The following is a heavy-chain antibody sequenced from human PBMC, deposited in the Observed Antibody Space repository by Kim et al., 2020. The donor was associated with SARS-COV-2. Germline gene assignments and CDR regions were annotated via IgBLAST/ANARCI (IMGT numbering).Heavy chain of an antibody. CDR3: TTEALGLRYFDWLLLTPYYFDY. Sequence: GGSLRLSCAASGFTFSNAWMSWVRQAPGKGLEWVGRIKSKTEGGTTDYAAPVKGRFTISRDDSKNTLYLQMNSLKTEDTAVYYCTTEALGLRYFDWLLLTPYYFDYWGQGTLVTVSS. D-gene: IGHD3-9*01. CDR1: GFTFSNAW. CDR2: IKSKTEGGTT. J-gene: IGHJ4*02. V-gene: IGHV3-15*01.